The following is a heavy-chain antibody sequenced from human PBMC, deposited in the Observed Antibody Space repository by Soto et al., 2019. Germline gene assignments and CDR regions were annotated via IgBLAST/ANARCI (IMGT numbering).Heavy chain of an antibody. V-gene: IGHV4-30-2*01. CDR2: IYHSGST. J-gene: IGHJ5*02. Sequence: SETLSLTCAVSGGSISSGGYSWSLIRQPPGKGLEWIGYIYHSGSTYYNPSLKSRATISVDRSKNQFSLKLSSVTAADTAVYYCARDYMAGRGWFDPWGQGTLVTVSS. CDR3: ARDYMAGRGWFDP. D-gene: IGHD1-26*01. CDR1: GGSISSGGYS.